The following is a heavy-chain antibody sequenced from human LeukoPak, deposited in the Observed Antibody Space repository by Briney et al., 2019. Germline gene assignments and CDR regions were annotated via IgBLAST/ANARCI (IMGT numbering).Heavy chain of an antibody. Sequence: PWASVKVSCKASGYTFTGYYMHWVRQAPGQGLEWMGRINPNSGGTNYAQKFQSRVTMTRDTSISTAYMELSRLRSDDTAVYYCARARLRFLEWLLSHWGQGTLVTVSS. CDR1: GYTFTGYY. D-gene: IGHD3-3*01. CDR3: ARARLRFLEWLLSH. V-gene: IGHV1-2*06. J-gene: IGHJ4*02. CDR2: INPNSGGT.